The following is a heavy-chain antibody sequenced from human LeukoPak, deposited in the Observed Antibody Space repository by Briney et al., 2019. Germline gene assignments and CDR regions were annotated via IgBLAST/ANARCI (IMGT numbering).Heavy chain of an antibody. CDR2: ISAYNGNT. Sequence: ASVKVSCKASGYTFTSYGISWVRQAPGQGLEWMGWISAYNGNTNYAQKLQGRVTMTTDTSTSTAYMELRSLRSDDTAVYYCATITIFGVVNQRAPLGYWGQGTLVTVSS. D-gene: IGHD3-3*01. V-gene: IGHV1-18*01. J-gene: IGHJ4*02. CDR1: GYTFTSYG. CDR3: ATITIFGVVNQRAPLGY.